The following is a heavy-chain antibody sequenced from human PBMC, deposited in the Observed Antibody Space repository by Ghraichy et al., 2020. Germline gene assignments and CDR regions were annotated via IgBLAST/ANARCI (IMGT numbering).Heavy chain of an antibody. CDR3: ARGLYYGSGSYSRGAFDI. D-gene: IGHD3-10*01. V-gene: IGHV4-59*01. CDR1: GVSISSYY. J-gene: IGHJ3*02. Sequence: ETLSLTCTVSGVSISSYYWSWIRQPPGKGLEWIGYIYYSGSTNYNPSLKSRVTISVDTYKNQFSLKLSSVTAADTAVYYFARGLYYGSGSYSRGAFDIWGKGTMVIVSS. CDR2: IYYSGST.